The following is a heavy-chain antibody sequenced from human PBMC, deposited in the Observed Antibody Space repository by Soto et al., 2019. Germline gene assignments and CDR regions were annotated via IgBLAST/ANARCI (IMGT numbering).Heavy chain of an antibody. Sequence: SETLSLTCTVSGDSISSSSYYWGWIRQPPGKGLEWIGSIYYSGSTYYNPSLKSRVTISVDTSKNQFSLKLSSVTAADTAVYYCASYLYSSSWHWGQGTLVTVSS. CDR2: IYYSGST. D-gene: IGHD6-13*01. CDR1: GDSISSSSYY. CDR3: ASYLYSSSWH. J-gene: IGHJ4*02. V-gene: IGHV4-39*01.